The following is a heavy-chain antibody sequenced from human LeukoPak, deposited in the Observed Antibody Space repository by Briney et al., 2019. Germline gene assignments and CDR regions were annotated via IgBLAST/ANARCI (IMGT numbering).Heavy chain of an antibody. D-gene: IGHD5-24*01. CDR3: AREEMATMRFDY. V-gene: IGHV3-21*01. J-gene: IGHJ4*02. CDR2: ISSSSSYI. Sequence: GGPLLLSCAASGFTFSSYSKNWLRQAPEKGLEWVSSISSSSSYIYYADSVKGRFTISRDNSKNTLYLQMNSLRAEDTAVYYCAREEMATMRFDYWGQGTLVTVSS. CDR1: GFTFSSYS.